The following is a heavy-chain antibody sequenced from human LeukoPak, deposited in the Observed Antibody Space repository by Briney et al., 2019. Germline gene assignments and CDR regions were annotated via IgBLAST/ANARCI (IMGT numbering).Heavy chain of an antibody. CDR2: ISWNSGTI. J-gene: IGHJ4*02. V-gene: IGHV3-9*01. Sequence: GGSLRLSCAASGFTFDDYAMHWVRQVPGKGLEWVSGISWNSGTIVYADSVKGRFTISRDNAKNSLYLQMNSLRPQDTALYYCAKKGTDYGPGTLDSWGQGTLVTVSS. CDR3: AKKGTDYGPGTLDS. CDR1: GFTFDDYA. D-gene: IGHD3-10*01.